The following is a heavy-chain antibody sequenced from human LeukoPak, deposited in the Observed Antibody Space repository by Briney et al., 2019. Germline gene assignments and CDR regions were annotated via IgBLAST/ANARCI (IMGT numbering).Heavy chain of an antibody. CDR1: GFTFSGFE. Sequence: QTGGSLRLSCVASGFTFSGFEMNWVRQAPGKGLEWVSFMGTSASSIYYADSVKGRFTISRDNAKNSLYLQMNSLRAEDTAVYYCARDSQNCSGGSGTGGFASWGQETLVTVSS. V-gene: IGHV3-48*03. J-gene: IGHJ4*02. D-gene: IGHD2-15*01. CDR2: MGTSASSI. CDR3: ARDSQNCSGGSGTGGFAS.